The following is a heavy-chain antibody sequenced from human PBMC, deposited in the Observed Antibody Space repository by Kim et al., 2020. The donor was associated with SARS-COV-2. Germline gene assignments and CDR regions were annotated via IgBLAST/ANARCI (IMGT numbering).Heavy chain of an antibody. CDR1: GFTFSSYA. CDR2: ISGSGGST. J-gene: IGHJ4*02. V-gene: IGHV3-23*01. Sequence: GGSLRLSCAASGFTFSSYAMSWVRQAPAKGLEWVSAISGSGGSTYYADSVKGRFTISRDNSKNTLYLQMNSLRAEDTAVYYCASHDNYYDSSGYGEYFDYWGQGTLVTVSS. D-gene: IGHD3-22*01. CDR3: ASHDNYYDSSGYGEYFDY.